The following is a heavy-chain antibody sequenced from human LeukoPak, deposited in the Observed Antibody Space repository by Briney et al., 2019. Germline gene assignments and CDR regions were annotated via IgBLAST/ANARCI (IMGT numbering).Heavy chain of an antibody. D-gene: IGHD2-15*01. CDR1: GFIFSNYA. J-gene: IGHJ4*02. CDR2: ISGSDDST. CDR3: AKSRSGGGSCYNY. V-gene: IGHV3-23*01. Sequence: GGSLRLSCAASGFIFSNYAMSWVRQAPGKGLEWVSTISGSDDSTYYADSVRGRFTISRDNSKNTLYLQMNSLRAEDTTVYYCAKSRSGGGSCYNYWGQGTLVTVSS.